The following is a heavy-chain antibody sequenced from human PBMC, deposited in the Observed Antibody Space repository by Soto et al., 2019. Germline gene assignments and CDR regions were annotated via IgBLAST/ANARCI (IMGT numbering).Heavy chain of an antibody. CDR2: ISGGGDST. V-gene: IGHV3-23*01. J-gene: IGHJ4*02. CDR1: GFIFSNYA. Sequence: EVQLLESGGGLVQPGGSLRLSCAASGFIFSNYAMSWVRQSPGKGLAWVSIISGGGDSTLYADSVKGRFTISRENSKNTVSLQMNSLRAEDTAVYYCAKGMGPNCGGDCYSRLADYWGQGTLVTVSS. CDR3: AKGMGPNCGGDCYSRLADY. D-gene: IGHD2-21*01.